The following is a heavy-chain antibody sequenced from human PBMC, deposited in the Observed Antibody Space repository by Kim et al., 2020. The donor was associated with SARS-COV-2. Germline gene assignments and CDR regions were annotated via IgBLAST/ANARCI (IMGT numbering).Heavy chain of an antibody. CDR1: GFTFSTYA. CDR2: ISGRSPNT. J-gene: IGHJ6*02. D-gene: IGHD6-6*01. Sequence: GGSLRLSCAASGFTFSTYAFCWVRQAPGKGLEWVSAISGRSPNTYYANSVRGRFTISSDNSRNTLYLQMHSLRAEDTAVYYCSRADRVDSYYGMDAWGPG. CDR3: SRADRVDSYYGMDA. V-gene: IGHV3-23*01.